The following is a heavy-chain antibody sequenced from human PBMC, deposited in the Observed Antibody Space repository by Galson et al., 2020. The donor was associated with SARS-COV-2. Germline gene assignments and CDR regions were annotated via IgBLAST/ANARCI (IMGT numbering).Heavy chain of an antibody. V-gene: IGHV4-39*01. CDR1: GGSISSSSYY. D-gene: IGHD1-26*01. CDR3: ARHIGTFNPFDY. J-gene: IGHJ4*02. CDR2: IYYSGSI. Sequence: SETLSLTCSVSGGSISSSSYYWGWIRQPPGKGLEWIGSIYYSGSIYYNPSLKSRVTISIDTSKIQFSLKLSSVTATDTAVYYCARHIGTFNPFDYWGQGTLVTVSS.